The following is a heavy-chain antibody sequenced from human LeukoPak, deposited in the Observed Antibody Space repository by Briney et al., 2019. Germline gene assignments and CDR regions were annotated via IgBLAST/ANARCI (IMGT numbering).Heavy chain of an antibody. CDR1: GFTFSRYA. J-gene: IGHJ4*02. V-gene: IGHV3-23*01. D-gene: IGHD5-18*01. CDR2: ISGSGGST. CDR3: AKDLKADTAMAALGGDY. Sequence: GGSLRLSCAASGFTFSRYALRWVRQAPGKGLEWVSAISGSGGSTYYADSVKGRFTISRDNSKNTLYLQINSLRAEDTAVYYCAKDLKADTAMAALGGDYWGQGTLVTVSS.